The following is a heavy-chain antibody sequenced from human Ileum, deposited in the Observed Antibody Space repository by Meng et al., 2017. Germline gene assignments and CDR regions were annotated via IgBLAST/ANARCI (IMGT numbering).Heavy chain of an antibody. J-gene: IGHJ4*01. V-gene: IGHV1-2*02. CDR3: ARPRDYDSGSFYDY. CDR2: INPNSGGT. D-gene: IGHD3-10*01. Sequence: GESLKISCKASGYTFTDYYMHWVRQAPGQGLEWMGWINPNSGGTPVAQKFQGRVTMTWDTSISTAYMELSRLRSDDTAVYYCARPRDYDSGSFYDYWGHGTLVTVSS. CDR1: GYTFTDYY.